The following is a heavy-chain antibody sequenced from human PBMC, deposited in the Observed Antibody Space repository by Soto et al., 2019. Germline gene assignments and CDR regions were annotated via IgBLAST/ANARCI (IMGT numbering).Heavy chain of an antibody. J-gene: IGHJ4*02. CDR1: GFTFSSYG. Sequence: QVQLVESGGGVVQPGRSLRLSCAASGFTFSSYGMHWVRQAPGKGLEWVAVISYDGSNKYYADSVKGRFTISRDNSKNVLYLQMNSLRAEDTAVYYCAKDRLGRRLLWFGEGSYSFDYWGQGTLVTFSS. V-gene: IGHV3-30*18. CDR2: ISYDGSNK. D-gene: IGHD3-10*01. CDR3: AKDRLGRRLLWFGEGSYSFDY.